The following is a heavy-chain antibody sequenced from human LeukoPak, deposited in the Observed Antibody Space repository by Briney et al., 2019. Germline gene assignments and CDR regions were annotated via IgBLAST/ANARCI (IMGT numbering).Heavy chain of an antibody. V-gene: IGHV4-31*03. D-gene: IGHD2-8*01. CDR1: GGSISSGGYY. Sequence: KTSETLSLTCTVSGGSISSGGYYWSWIRQHPGKGLERIGYIYYSGSTYYNPSLKSRATISVDTSKNQFSLKLSSVTAADTAVYYCARERVSGPDYWGQGTLVTVSS. CDR3: ARERVSGPDY. CDR2: IYYSGST. J-gene: IGHJ4*02.